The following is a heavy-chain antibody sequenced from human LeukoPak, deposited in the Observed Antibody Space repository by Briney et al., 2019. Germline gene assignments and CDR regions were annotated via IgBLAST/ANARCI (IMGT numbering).Heavy chain of an antibody. J-gene: IGHJ4*02. CDR3: AKGHGIATRIYYFDY. V-gene: IGHV3-23*01. CDR2: ISGSGGST. CDR1: GFTFSSYA. Sequence: GGSLRLSCAASGFTFSSYAMSWVRQAPGKGLEWVSAISGSGGSTYYADSVKGRFTISRDNSKNTLYLQMNSLRAEDTAVYYCAKGHGIATRIYYFDYWGQGTLVTVSS. D-gene: IGHD6-6*01.